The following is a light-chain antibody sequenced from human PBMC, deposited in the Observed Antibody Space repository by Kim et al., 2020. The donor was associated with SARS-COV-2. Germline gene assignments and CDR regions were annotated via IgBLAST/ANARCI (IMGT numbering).Light chain of an antibody. V-gene: IGLV10-54*01. Sequence: LTQPPSVSKGLRQTATLTCTWNSNNVGNQGAAWLQQHQGHPPKLLSYRNNNRPSGISERLSASRSGNTASLTITGLQPEDEADYYCSAWDSSLSARVFGGGTQLTVL. CDR2: RNN. J-gene: IGLJ3*02. CDR3: SAWDSSLSARV. CDR1: SNNVGNQG.